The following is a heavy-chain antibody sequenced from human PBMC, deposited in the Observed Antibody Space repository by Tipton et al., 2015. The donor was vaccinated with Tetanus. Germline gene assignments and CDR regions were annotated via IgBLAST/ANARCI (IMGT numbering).Heavy chain of an antibody. V-gene: IGHV4-61*01. CDR3: ARENYDSSGYYYVGFDL. D-gene: IGHD3-22*01. CDR1: GGSVSSGSYY. J-gene: IGHJ2*01. CDR2: IYYSGST. Sequence: GLVKPSETLSLTCTVSGGSVSSGSYYWSWIRQPPGKGLEWIGYIYYSGSTNYNPSLKSRVTISVDTSKNQFSLKLSSVTAADTAVYYCARENYDSSGYYYVGFDLWGRGTLVTVSS.